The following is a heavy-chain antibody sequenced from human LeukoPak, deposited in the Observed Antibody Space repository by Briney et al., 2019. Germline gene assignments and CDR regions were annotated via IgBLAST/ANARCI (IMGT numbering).Heavy chain of an antibody. D-gene: IGHD6-13*01. V-gene: IGHV5-51*01. CDR1: GYSFTSYW. CDR3: ATSLSIAAAGTSFDY. CDR2: IYPGDSDT. J-gene: IGHJ4*02. Sequence: GGSLKISCKGSGYSFTSYWIGWVRQMPGKGLEWMGIIYPGDSDTRYSPSFQGQVTISADKSISTAYLQWSSLKASDTAMYYCATSLSIAAAGTSFDYWGQGTLVTVSS.